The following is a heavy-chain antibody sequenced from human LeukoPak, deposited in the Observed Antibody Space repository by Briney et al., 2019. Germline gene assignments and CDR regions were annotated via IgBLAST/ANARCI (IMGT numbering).Heavy chain of an antibody. Sequence: SETLSLTCTVSGGSISSYYWSWIRQPPGRGLEWIGYIYYSGSTNYNPSLKSRVTISVDTSKNQFSLKLGSVTAADTAVYYCARDLQLASYYYGMDVWGQGTTVTVSS. V-gene: IGHV4-59*01. J-gene: IGHJ6*02. CDR3: ARDLQLASYYYGMDV. CDR2: IYYSGST. D-gene: IGHD1-1*01. CDR1: GGSISSYY.